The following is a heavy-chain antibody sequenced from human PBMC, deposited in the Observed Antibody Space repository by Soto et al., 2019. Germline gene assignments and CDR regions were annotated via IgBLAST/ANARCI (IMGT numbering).Heavy chain of an antibody. CDR1: GGSFSGYY. CDR2: INHSGST. Sequence: SETLSLTCADYGGSFSGYYWSWIRQPPGKGLEWIGEINHSGSTNYNPSLKSRVTISVDTSKNQFSLKLSSVTAADTAVYYCASTMTGYSLDYWGQGTLVTISS. CDR3: ASTMTGYSLDY. J-gene: IGHJ4*02. D-gene: IGHD3-9*01. V-gene: IGHV4-34*01.